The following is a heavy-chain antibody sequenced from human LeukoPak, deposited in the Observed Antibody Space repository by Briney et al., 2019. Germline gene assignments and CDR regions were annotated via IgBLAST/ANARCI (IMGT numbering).Heavy chain of an antibody. V-gene: IGHV3-23*01. CDR3: AEVARSGY. Sequence: GGSLRLSCAASGFTFSTSAMRWVRQAPGRGLEWVSAITPSGYDTYYADSVKGRFTISRDNAKNSLYLQMNSLRAEDTAVYYCAEVARSGYWGQGTLVTVSS. J-gene: IGHJ4*02. CDR1: GFTFSTSA. CDR2: ITPSGYDT.